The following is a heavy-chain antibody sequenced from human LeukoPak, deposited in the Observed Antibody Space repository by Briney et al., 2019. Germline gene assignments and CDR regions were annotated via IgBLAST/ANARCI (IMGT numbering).Heavy chain of an antibody. CDR1: GFTVSSNY. J-gene: IGHJ4*02. Sequence: GSLRLSCAASGFTVSSNYMSWVRQAPGKGLEWIGEINHRGSTNYNPSLKSRVTISVDTSKNQFSLRLSSVTAADTAVYYCARVTGYIVEDYFDYWGQGTLVTVSS. CDR3: ARVTGYIVEDYFDY. V-gene: IGHV4-34*01. D-gene: IGHD3-22*01. CDR2: INHRGST.